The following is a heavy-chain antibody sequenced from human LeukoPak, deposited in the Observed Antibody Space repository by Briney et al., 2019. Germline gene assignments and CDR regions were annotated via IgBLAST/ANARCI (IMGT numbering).Heavy chain of an antibody. V-gene: IGHV1-46*01. J-gene: IGHJ4*02. CDR1: GYTFTSYY. Sequence: GASVKVSCKASGYTFTSYYMHWVRQAPGQGLEWMGIINPSGGSTSYAQKFQGRVTITADESTSTAYMELSSLRSEDTAVYYCARARPQIYYDILTGYSTFDYWGQGTLVTVSS. D-gene: IGHD3-9*01. CDR3: ARARPQIYYDILTGYSTFDY. CDR2: INPSGGST.